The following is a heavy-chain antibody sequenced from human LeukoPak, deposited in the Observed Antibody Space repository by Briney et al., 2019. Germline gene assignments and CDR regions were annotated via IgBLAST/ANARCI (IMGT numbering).Heavy chain of an antibody. CDR3: ARGLGSSSYLDY. V-gene: IGHV3-53*01. Sequence: GGSLRLSCAASGFTFSSYAMSWVRQAPGKGLEWVSVIYSGGYTYYADSVKGRFTISRDNSKNTLYLQMNSLRAEDTAVYYCARGLGSSSYLDYWGQGTLVTVSS. J-gene: IGHJ4*02. D-gene: IGHD6-13*01. CDR1: GFTFSSYA. CDR2: IYSGGYT.